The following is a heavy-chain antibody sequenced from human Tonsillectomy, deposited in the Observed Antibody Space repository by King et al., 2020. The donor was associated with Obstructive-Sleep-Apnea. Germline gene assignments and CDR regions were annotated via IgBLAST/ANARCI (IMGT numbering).Heavy chain of an antibody. J-gene: IGHJ4*02. Sequence: QLQESGPGLVKPSETLSLTCTVSGRSIRSFYWSWIRQPPGKGLEWIGNIHYSGSTRYNPSLKSRVTISVDTSKNQFSLKLSSVTAADTAVYYCARDNFFDYWGQGTLVTVSS. CDR1: GRSIRSFY. D-gene: IGHD1-20*01. CDR2: IHYSGST. V-gene: IGHV4-59*01. CDR3: ARDNFFDY.